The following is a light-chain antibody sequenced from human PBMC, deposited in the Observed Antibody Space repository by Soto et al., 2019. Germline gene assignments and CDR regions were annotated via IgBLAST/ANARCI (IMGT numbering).Light chain of an antibody. CDR3: QQGGISPPYT. CDR2: GPS. CDR1: QSVSSSY. J-gene: IGKJ2*01. Sequence: EIVLTQSPGTLSLSPGERATLSCRASQSVSSSYLAWYQQKPGQAPRLLIYGPSSRATGIPDRFSGSGSGTAFTLTISRLEPEDFAGYYCQQGGISPPYTFGQGTKLEIK. V-gene: IGKV3-20*01.